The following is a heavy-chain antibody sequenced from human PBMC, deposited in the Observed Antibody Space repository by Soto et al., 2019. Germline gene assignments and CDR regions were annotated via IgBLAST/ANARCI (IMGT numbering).Heavy chain of an antibody. CDR3: AGTTSHQWYYMDV. V-gene: IGHV6-1*01. CDR2: TYYRSRWYN. D-gene: IGHD1-7*01. CDR1: GDSVSSNSAA. Sequence: TLSLTCAISGDSVSSNSAAWNWIRLSPSRGLEWLARTYYRSRWYNDYALSVRSRITVNPDTSKNQFSLQLTSVTPEDTAVYYCAGTTSHQWYYMDVWGKGTTVTVSS. J-gene: IGHJ6*03.